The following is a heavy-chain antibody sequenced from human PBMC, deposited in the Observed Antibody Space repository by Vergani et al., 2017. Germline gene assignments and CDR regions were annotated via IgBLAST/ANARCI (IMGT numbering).Heavy chain of an antibody. CDR2: IYTSGST. V-gene: IGHV4-61*02. Sequence: QVQLQESGPGLVKPSQTLSLTCTVSGGSISSGSYYWSWIRQPAGKGLEWIGRIYTSGSTNYNPSLKSRVTISVDTSKNQFSLKLSSVTAADAAVYYCAGGIQLEHADWFDPWGQGTLVTVSS. CDR1: GGSISSGSYY. D-gene: IGHD1-1*01. J-gene: IGHJ5*02. CDR3: AGGIQLEHADWFDP.